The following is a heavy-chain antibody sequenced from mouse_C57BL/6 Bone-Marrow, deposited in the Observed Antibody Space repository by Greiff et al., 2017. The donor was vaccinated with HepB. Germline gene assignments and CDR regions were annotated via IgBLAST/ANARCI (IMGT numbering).Heavy chain of an antibody. CDR1: GFSLSTSGMG. D-gene: IGHD3-2*02. CDR2: IYWDDDK. V-gene: IGHV8-12*01. Sequence: QVTLKVCGPGILQSSQTLSLTCSFSGFSLSTSGMGVSWIRQPSGKGLEWLAHIYWDDDKRYNPSLKSRLTISKDTSRNQVFLKITSVDTADTATYYCARGQLRLPYAMDYWGQGTSVTVSS. J-gene: IGHJ4*01. CDR3: ARGQLRLPYAMDY.